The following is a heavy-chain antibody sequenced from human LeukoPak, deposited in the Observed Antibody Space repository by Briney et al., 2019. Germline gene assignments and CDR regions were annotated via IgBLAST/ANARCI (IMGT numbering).Heavy chain of an antibody. CDR3: ARHGTVVISFFDY. CDR2: IYYSGST. D-gene: IGHD4-23*01. CDR1: GGSISSSSYY. V-gene: IGHV4-39*01. J-gene: IGHJ4*02. Sequence: IPSETLSLTCTVSGGSISSSSYYWDWIRQPPGKGVEWIGSIYYSGSTYYNPSLKSRVTISVDTSKNQFSLKLSSVTAADTAVYYCARHGTVVISFFDYWGQGTLVTVSS.